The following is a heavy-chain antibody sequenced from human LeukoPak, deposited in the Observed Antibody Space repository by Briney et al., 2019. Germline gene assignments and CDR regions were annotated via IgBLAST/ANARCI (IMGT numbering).Heavy chain of an antibody. CDR1: GGSISSGSYY. CDR2: IYTSGST. V-gene: IGHV4-61*02. D-gene: IGHD6-19*01. Sequence: PSQTLSLTCTVSGGSISSGSYYWSWIRQPAGKGLEWIGRIYTSGSTNYNPSLKSRVTISVDTSKSQFSLKLSSVTAADTAVYYCARPDSSGSFDYWGQGTLVTVSS. J-gene: IGHJ4*02. CDR3: ARPDSSGSFDY.